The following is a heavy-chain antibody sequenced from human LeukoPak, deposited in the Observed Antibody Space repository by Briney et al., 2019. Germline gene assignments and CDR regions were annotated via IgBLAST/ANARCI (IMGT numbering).Heavy chain of an antibody. Sequence: LGESLKISCKGSGYIFTTYWIGWVRQMSGKGLEWMGIIYSGDSETRYSPAFQGQVTISADKSISTAYLQWSSLKASDTAMYYCARVYTTSSCDYWGQGTLVTVSS. J-gene: IGHJ4*02. V-gene: IGHV5-51*01. CDR3: ARVYTTSSCDY. CDR2: IYSGDSET. CDR1: GYIFTTYW. D-gene: IGHD6-6*01.